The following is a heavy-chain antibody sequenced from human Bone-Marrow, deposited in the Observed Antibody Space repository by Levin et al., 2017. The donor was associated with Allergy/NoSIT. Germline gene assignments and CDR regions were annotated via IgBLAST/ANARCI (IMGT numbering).Heavy chain of an antibody. J-gene: IGHJ4*02. V-gene: IGHV3-49*03. D-gene: IGHD6-13*01. CDR2: IRSNAHGGTT. CDR3: TRVLVAAGPRLDY. CDR1: GFTFADYA. Sequence: PGGSLRLSCAISGFTFADYAMMWFRQAPGKGLEWISFIRSNAHGGTTEYAASVKGRFTMSRDDSKSIAYLQMNGLKTEDTALYFCTRVLVAAGPRLDYWGQGTLVTVSS.